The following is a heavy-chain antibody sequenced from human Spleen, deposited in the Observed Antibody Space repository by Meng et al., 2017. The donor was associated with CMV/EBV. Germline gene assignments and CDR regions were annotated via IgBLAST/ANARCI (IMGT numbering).Heavy chain of an antibody. V-gene: IGHV3-30*04. CDR3: ARERLYQPLWGDALDI. J-gene: IGHJ3*02. CDR1: GFTFSSYA. Sequence: GESLKISCAASGFTFSSYAMHWVRQAPGKGLEWVAVISYDGSNKYYADSVKGRFTISRDNAKNSLYLQMSSLRAEDTAVYYCARERLYQPLWGDALDIWGQGTMVTVS. D-gene: IGHD2-2*01. CDR2: ISYDGSNK.